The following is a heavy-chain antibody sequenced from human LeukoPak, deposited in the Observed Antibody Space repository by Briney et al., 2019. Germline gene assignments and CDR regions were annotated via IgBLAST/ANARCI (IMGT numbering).Heavy chain of an antibody. Sequence: PGGSLRLSCAASGFTFSSYGMHWVRQAPGKGLEWVAYIRYDGVNAYYADSVKGRFTVSRDLSKHTLYLQINSLRAEDTAVYYCAKDRGVFGVAYSLDYWGQGTLVTVSS. CDR2: IRYDGVNA. J-gene: IGHJ4*02. CDR3: AKDRGVFGVAYSLDY. V-gene: IGHV3-30*02. D-gene: IGHD3-3*01. CDR1: GFTFSSYG.